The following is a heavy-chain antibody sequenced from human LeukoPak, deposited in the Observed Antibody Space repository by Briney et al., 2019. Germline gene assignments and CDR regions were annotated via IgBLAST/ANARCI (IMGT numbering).Heavy chain of an antibody. CDR2: ISSSGSTI. D-gene: IGHD6-6*01. V-gene: IGHV3-11*04. J-gene: IGHJ4*02. CDR3: ARADSSSSRLDC. Sequence: GGSLRLSCVVSGFTFSDYYMSWIRQAPGKGLEWVSYISSSGSTIYYADSVKGRFTISRDNAKNSLYLQMNSLRAEDTAVYFCARADSSSSRLDCWGQGTLVTVSS. CDR1: GFTFSDYY.